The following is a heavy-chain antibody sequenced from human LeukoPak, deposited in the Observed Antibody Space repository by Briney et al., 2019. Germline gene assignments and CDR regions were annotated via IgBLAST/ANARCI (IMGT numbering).Heavy chain of an antibody. D-gene: IGHD3-9*01. CDR2: IYYSGST. Sequence: SETLSLTCTVSGGSINSYYWSWIRQAPGKGLEWIGYIYYSGSTNYNPSLKSRVTISVDTSKKQFSLKLSSVTAADTAVYYCARDVRVLRYFDWLPIPDAFDIWGQGTMVTVSS. V-gene: IGHV4-59*12. CDR1: GGSINSYY. J-gene: IGHJ3*02. CDR3: ARDVRVLRYFDWLPIPDAFDI.